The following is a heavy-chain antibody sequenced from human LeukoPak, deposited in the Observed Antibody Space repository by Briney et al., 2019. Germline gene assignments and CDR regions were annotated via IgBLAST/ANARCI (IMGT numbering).Heavy chain of an antibody. CDR2: IRNDGNKY. CDR1: GFTFSTSG. J-gene: IGHJ4*02. CDR3: VKVDT. Sequence: PGGSLRLSCVASGFTFSTSGMHWVRQSPGKGLDWVAFIRNDGNKYNYAESVKGRFTISRDNSKNTLCLQMDSLSAEDTAVYYCVKVDTWGQGTLVTVSS. V-gene: IGHV3-30*02. D-gene: IGHD5-18*01.